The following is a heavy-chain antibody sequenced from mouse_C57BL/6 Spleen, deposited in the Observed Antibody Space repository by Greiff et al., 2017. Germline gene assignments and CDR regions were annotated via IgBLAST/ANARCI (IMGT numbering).Heavy chain of an antibody. V-gene: IGHV1-81*01. CDR1: GYTFTSYG. D-gene: IGHD2-14*01. CDR3: ANAYQRYYFDY. Sequence: QVQLKQSGAELARPGASVKLSCKASGYTFTSYGISWVKQRTGQGLEWIGEIYPRSGNTYYNEKFKGKATLTADKSSSTAYMELRSLTSEDSAVYFCANAYQRYYFDYWGQGTTLTVSS. J-gene: IGHJ2*01. CDR2: IYPRSGNT.